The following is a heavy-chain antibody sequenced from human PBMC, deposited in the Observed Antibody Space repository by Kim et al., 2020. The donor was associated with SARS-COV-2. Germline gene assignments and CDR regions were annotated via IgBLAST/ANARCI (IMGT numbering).Heavy chain of an antibody. CDR3: ARDRRRFLEWTSYYYYYGMDV. D-gene: IGHD3-3*01. CDR2: IYYSGST. J-gene: IGHJ6*02. CDR1: GGSISSGGYY. V-gene: IGHV4-31*03. Sequence: SETLSLTCTVSGGSISSGGYYWSWIRQHPGKGLEWIGYIYYSGSTYYNPSLKSRVTISVDTSKNQFSLKLSSVTAADTAVYYCARDRRRFLEWTSYYYYYGMDVWGQGTTVTVSS.